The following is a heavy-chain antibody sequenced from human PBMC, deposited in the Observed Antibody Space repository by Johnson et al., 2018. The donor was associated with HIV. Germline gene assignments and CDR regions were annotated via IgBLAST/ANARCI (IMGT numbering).Heavy chain of an antibody. Sequence: VQLVESGGGLVKPGDSLRLSCTASGFTFSNAWMSWVRQAPGKGLEWVGRIKSKTDGGTTDYAAPVKGRFTISRDDSKNTLYLRMNSLRADDTGIYYCAKVGLVGGKEGVGAFDIWGQGTMVTVSS. J-gene: IGHJ3*02. V-gene: IGHV3-15*01. CDR3: AKVGLVGGKEGVGAFDI. CDR1: GFTFSNAW. CDR2: IKSKTDGGTT. D-gene: IGHD1-26*01.